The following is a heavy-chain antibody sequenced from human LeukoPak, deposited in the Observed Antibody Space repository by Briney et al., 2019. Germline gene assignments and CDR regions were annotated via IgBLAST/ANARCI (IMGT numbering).Heavy chain of an antibody. CDR1: RFTSSSYS. D-gene: IGHD6-6*01. CDR2: ISSSSSYI. Sequence: GGSLRLSCAASRFTSSSYSMNWVRQAPGKGLEWVSSISSSSSYIYYADSVKGRFTISRDNSKNTLYLQMNSLRAEDTAVYYCARDWGSYSSSSWWFDPWGQGTLVTVSS. CDR3: ARDWGSYSSSSWWFDP. V-gene: IGHV3-21*01. J-gene: IGHJ5*02.